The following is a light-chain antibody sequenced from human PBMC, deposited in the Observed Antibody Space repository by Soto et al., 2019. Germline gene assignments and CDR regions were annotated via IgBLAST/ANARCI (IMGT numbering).Light chain of an antibody. V-gene: IGLV2-23*02. J-gene: IGLJ1*01. Sequence: QSALTQPASVSGSPGQSITISFTGTSSDVGSYNLVSWYQQHPGKAPKLMIYEVSKRPSGVSNRFSGSKSGNTASLTIDGLQAEDEADYYCCSYAGSSTYVFGTGTKLTVL. CDR3: CSYAGSSTYV. CDR2: EVS. CDR1: SSDVGSYNL.